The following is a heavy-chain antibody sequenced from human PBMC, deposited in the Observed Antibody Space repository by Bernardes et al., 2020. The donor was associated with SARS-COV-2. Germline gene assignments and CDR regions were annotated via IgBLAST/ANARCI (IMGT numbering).Heavy chain of an antibody. V-gene: IGHV3-74*01. D-gene: IGHD3-3*01. J-gene: IGHJ3*01. CDR1: GFTFRSYW. CDR3: ATERQSLTVFGVGHDAFDF. Sequence: GGSLRLSCAVSGFTFRSYWMYWVRQVPGKGLVWVSHINSDGSSTRYADSVKGRFTISRDSSRNTVHLQMDSLRKEDTALYYCATERQSLTVFGVGHDAFDFWGQGTMVTVSS. CDR2: INSDGSST.